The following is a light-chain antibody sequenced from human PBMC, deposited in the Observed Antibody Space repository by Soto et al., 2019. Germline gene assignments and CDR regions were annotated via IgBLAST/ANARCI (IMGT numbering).Light chain of an antibody. V-gene: IGLV2-23*01. Sequence: QCVLTQPASVSGSPGQSITISCTGTSSDVGSYNLVSWYQQHPGKAPKLMIYEGSKRPSGVSNRFSGSKSGNTASLTISGLQAEDEADYYCCSYAGSSTHVVFGGGTKLTVL. CDR3: CSYAGSSTHVV. CDR2: EGS. J-gene: IGLJ2*01. CDR1: SSDVGSYNL.